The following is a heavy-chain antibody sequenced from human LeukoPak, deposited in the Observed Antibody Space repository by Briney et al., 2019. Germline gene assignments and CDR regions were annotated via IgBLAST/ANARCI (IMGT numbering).Heavy chain of an antibody. D-gene: IGHD3-22*01. CDR3: ARHTTYYDGSGYYRYFDY. V-gene: IGHV4-39*01. J-gene: IGHJ4*02. CDR1: GGSISSSSYY. CDR2: IYYSGST. Sequence: SETLSLTCTVSGGSISSSSYYWGWIRQPPGKGLEWIGRIYYSGSTYYNPSLKSRVTISVDTSKNQFSLKLSSVTAADTAVYYCARHTTYYDGSGYYRYFDYWGQGTLVTVSS.